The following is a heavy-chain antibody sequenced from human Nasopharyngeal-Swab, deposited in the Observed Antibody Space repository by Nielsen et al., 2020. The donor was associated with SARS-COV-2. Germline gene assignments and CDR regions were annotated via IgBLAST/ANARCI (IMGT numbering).Heavy chain of an antibody. V-gene: IGHV3-21*01. Sequence: GESLKISCAASGFTFSSYSMNWVRQAPGKGLEWVSSISSSSSYIYYADSVKGRFTISRDNAKNSLYLQMNSLRAEDTAVYYCAKDSVIFDYSRHWYFDLWGRGTLVTVSS. CDR1: GFTFSSYS. J-gene: IGHJ2*01. CDR3: AKDSVIFDYSRHWYFDL. CDR2: ISSSSSYI. D-gene: IGHD3/OR15-3a*01.